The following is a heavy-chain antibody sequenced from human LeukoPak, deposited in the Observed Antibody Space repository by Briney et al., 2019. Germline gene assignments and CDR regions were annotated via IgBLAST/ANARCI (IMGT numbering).Heavy chain of an antibody. D-gene: IGHD6-19*01. CDR1: GLTISNNW. CDR3: AKSRGVAGFDY. J-gene: IGHJ4*02. Sequence: GSLRLSCADSGLTISNNWMSWVRQAPGKGLEWVSAISGSGDSTYYADSVKGRFTISRDNSKNTLYLQMNSLRAEDTAVYYCAKSRGVAGFDYWGQGTLVTVSS. V-gene: IGHV3-23*01. CDR2: ISGSGDST.